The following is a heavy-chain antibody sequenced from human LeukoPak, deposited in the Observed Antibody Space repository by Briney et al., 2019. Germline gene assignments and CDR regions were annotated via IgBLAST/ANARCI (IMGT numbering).Heavy chain of an antibody. J-gene: IGHJ4*02. Sequence: ASVKVSCKASGYTFTSYGISWVRQAPGQGLEWMGWINPNSGGTNYAQKFQGRVTMTRDTSISTAYMELSRLRSDDTAVYYCARGSFAGYYDSKIDYWGQGTLVTVSS. CDR2: INPNSGGT. CDR1: GYTFTSYG. CDR3: ARGSFAGYYDSKIDY. D-gene: IGHD3-22*01. V-gene: IGHV1-2*02.